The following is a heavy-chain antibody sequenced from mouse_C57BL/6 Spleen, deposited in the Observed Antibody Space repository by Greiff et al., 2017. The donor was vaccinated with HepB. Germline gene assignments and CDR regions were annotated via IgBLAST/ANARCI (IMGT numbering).Heavy chain of an antibody. CDR3: ARSNGSSSAWFAY. V-gene: IGHV1-55*01. Sequence: QVQLQQSGAELVKPGASVKMSCKASGYTFTSYWITWVKQRPGQGLEWIGDIYPGSGSTNYNEKFKSKATLTVDTSSSTAYMQLSSLTSEDSAVYYCARSNGSSSAWFAYWGQGTLVTVSA. CDR1: GYTFTSYW. D-gene: IGHD1-1*01. CDR2: IYPGSGST. J-gene: IGHJ3*01.